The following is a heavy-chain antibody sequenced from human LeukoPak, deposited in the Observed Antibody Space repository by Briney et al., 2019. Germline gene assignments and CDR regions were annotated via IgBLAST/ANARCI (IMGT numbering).Heavy chain of an antibody. V-gene: IGHV3-53*04. CDR3: ASSGCYDSSIFDY. CDR1: GFNVSSNY. J-gene: IGHJ4*02. D-gene: IGHD3-22*01. Sequence: GGSLRLSCGASGFNVSSNYMSRVRQAPGKGLEWVSVIYSGGSTYYADSVKGRFTISRHNSKNTLYLQMNSLRPEDTAVYYCASSGCYDSSIFDYWGQGTLVTVSS. CDR2: IYSGGST.